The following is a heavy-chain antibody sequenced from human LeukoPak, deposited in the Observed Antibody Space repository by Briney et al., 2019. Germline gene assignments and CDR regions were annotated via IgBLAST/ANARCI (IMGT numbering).Heavy chain of an antibody. J-gene: IGHJ4*02. V-gene: IGHV3-9*01. CDR1: GFTFDDYA. D-gene: IGHD6-13*01. Sequence: GRSLRLSCAASGFTFDDYAMHWVRQAPGKGLEWVSGLSWNSGSIGYADSVKGRFTIPRDNAKNSLYLPMNSLRAEDTALYYCAQATCDSSSCHPNYFDYWGQGTLVTVSS. CDR2: LSWNSGSI. CDR3: AQATCDSSSCHPNYFDY.